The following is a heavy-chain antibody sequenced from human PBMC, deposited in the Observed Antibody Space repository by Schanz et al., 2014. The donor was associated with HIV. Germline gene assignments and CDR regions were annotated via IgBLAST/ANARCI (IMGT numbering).Heavy chain of an antibody. V-gene: IGHV3-74*01. J-gene: IGHJ3*01. D-gene: IGHD3-10*01. CDR2: INSDGSST. CDR1: GFTFSSYW. Sequence: EVQLVESGGGLVQPGGSLRLSCAASGFTFSSYWMHWVRQAPGKGLVWVSRINSDGSSTSYADSVKGRFTISRDNAKNTLSLLLPSLRAEAPSLSSFSLLPYYASGSYYTDPSSFPLWGQGTMVTVSS. CDR3: SLLPYYASGSYYTDPSSFPL.